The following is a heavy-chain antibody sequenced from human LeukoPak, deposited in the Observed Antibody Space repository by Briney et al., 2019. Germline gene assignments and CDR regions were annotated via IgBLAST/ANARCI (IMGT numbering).Heavy chain of an antibody. CDR1: GFTFSSYA. CDR2: ISGSGAKT. CDR3: AKDRQDVVVTAIRFDA. J-gene: IGHJ4*02. Sequence: GGSLRLSCTASGFTFSSYAMTWVSQAPGKGLEWVSSISGSGAKTYYADSVKDRITISRDNSKNTLYLQMDSLRGGDTALYYCAKDRQDVVVTAIRFDAWGQATLVTVSS. D-gene: IGHD2-21*02. V-gene: IGHV3-23*01.